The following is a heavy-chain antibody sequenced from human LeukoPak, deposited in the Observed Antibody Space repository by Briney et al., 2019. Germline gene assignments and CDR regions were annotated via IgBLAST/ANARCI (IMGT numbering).Heavy chain of an antibody. CDR2: IDHSGST. D-gene: IGHD1-26*01. V-gene: IGHV4-59*01. CDR1: GDTISSFY. Sequence: KSSETLSLTCTVSGDTISSFYWSWIRQPPGKGLEWIAYIDHSGSTNYNPSLKSRVTISVDASKNQFSLKLSSVTAADTALYYCTRDRRRDLLHAFDIWGQGTMVTVSS. J-gene: IGHJ3*02. CDR3: TRDRRRDLLHAFDI.